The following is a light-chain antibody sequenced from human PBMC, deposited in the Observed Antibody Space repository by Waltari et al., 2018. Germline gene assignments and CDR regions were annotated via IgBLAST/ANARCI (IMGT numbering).Light chain of an antibody. CDR1: SSDVGPYKF. J-gene: IGLJ3*02. CDR3: CSYVTGDTWV. Sequence: QSALTQPASVSGSPGQSITISCTGSSSDVGPYKFVSWYQQNPGKAPKPMIYEINQRPAGITNRFSGSKFGNTAVLTISGLQTEDEADYYCCSYVTGDTWVFGGGTRVAVL. CDR2: EIN. V-gene: IGLV2-23*02.